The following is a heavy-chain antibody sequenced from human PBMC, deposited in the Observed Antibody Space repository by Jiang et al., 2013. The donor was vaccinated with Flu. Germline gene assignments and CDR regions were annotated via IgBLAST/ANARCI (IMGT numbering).Heavy chain of an antibody. CDR3: ARAVSSVEYYYDSSGYYFDY. Sequence: SSSSSYIYYADSVKGRFTISRDNAKNSLYLQMNSLRAEDTAVYYCARAVSSVEYYYDSSGYYFDYWGQGTLVTVSS. J-gene: IGHJ4*02. CDR2: SSSSSYI. D-gene: IGHD3-22*01. V-gene: IGHV3-21*01.